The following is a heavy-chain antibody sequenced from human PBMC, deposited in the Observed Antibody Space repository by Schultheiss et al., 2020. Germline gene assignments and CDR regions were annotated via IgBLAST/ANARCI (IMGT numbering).Heavy chain of an antibody. CDR2: IKQDGSEK. Sequence: GGSLRLSCAASGFTFTNDWMTWVRQTPGKELEWVANIKQDGSEKYYVDSVKGRFTISADNAKNSMYLQMNSLRAEDTAVYYCARSPWDLNYGLDVWGQGTTVNVYS. CDR3: ARSPWDLNYGLDV. D-gene: IGHD1-26*01. CDR1: GFTFTNDW. V-gene: IGHV3-7*01. J-gene: IGHJ6*02.